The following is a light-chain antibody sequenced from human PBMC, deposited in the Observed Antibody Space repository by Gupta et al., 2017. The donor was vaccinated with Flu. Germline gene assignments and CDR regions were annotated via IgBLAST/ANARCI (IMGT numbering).Light chain of an antibody. CDR3: QQTDQSWYT. CDR1: QKIGIY. Sequence: PSSLSASVGDSVAITCRASQKIGIYIDWYQQKPGQAPKLLIYAASSLQSGVPSRFSGSGSETDFTLTISSRQPEDFAVYCCQQTDQSWYTFGQGTRLEI. V-gene: IGKV1-39*01. CDR2: AAS. J-gene: IGKJ2*01.